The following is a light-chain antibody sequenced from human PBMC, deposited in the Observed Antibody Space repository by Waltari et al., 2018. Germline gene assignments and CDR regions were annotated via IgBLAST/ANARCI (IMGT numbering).Light chain of an antibody. CDR3: HQYYTTPFT. CDR1: QSHSYRYNNRNS. V-gene: IGKV4-1*01. CDR2: WAS. Sequence: DIVMSQSPDSLAVSLGERATIQCRSSQSHSYRYNNRNSLAWYQQRPGQPPKLLIYWASLRESGVPDRFSGSGSGTDFTLTISSLQAEDVAIYYCHQYYTTPFTFGPGTTVDIK. J-gene: IGKJ3*01.